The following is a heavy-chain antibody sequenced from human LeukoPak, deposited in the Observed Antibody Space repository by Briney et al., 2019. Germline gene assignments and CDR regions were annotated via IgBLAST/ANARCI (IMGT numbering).Heavy chain of an antibody. CDR3: ARDVPYYYDSSGHDAFDI. Sequence: PSETLSLTCAVYGGSFSGYYWSWIRQPPGKGLEWIGDINHSGSANYNPSLKSRVTISVDTSKNQFSLKLSSVTAADTAVYYCARDVPYYYDSSGHDAFDIWGQGTMVTVSS. CDR1: GGSFSGYY. J-gene: IGHJ3*02. CDR2: INHSGSA. D-gene: IGHD3-22*01. V-gene: IGHV4-34*01.